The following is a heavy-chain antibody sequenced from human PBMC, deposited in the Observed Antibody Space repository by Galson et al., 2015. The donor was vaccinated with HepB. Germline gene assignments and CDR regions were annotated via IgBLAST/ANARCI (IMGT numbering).Heavy chain of an antibody. Sequence: SVKVSCKASGGTFSSYAISWVRQAPGQGLEWMGRIIPILGIANYAQKFQGRVTITADKSTSTAYMELSSLRSEDTAVYYCARARGASYAFDIWGQGTMVTVSS. V-gene: IGHV1-69*04. CDR2: IIPILGIA. CDR1: GGTFSSYA. CDR3: ARARGASYAFDI. J-gene: IGHJ3*02. D-gene: IGHD3-16*01.